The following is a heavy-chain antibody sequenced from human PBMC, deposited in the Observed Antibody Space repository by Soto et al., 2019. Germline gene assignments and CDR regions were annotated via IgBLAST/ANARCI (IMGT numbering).Heavy chain of an antibody. J-gene: IGHJ3*02. Sequence: GGSLRLSCSASGFTFSSYAMHWVRQAPGKGLEYVSAISSNGGSTYYADSVKGIFTISRDNSKNTLYLQMSSLRAEDSAVYYCVKEQGYGSSLARGSAFDIWGQGTMVTVSS. D-gene: IGHD6-6*01. CDR1: GFTFSSYA. CDR3: VKEQGYGSSLARGSAFDI. CDR2: ISSNGGST. V-gene: IGHV3-64D*06.